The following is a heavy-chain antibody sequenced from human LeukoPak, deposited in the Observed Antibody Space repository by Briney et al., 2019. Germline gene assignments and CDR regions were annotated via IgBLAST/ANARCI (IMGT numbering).Heavy chain of an antibody. D-gene: IGHD6-19*01. J-gene: IGHJ4*02. CDR3: ARAVSAWYSDH. V-gene: IGHV4-59*01. Sequence: PSETLSLTCTVSGGSISGDYWSWIRQPPGKGLEWIGYKSYSGSTNYNPSLASRVTMSVEASKNQFSLKLSSVTAADTAVYYCARAVSAWYSDHWGQRTLVTVSS. CDR2: KSYSGST. CDR1: GGSISGDY.